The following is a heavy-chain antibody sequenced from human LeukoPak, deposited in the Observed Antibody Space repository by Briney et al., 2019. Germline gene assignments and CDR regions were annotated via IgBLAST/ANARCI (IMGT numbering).Heavy chain of an antibody. CDR3: ARIRSNYGGNVDY. J-gene: IGHJ4*02. CDR2: IYPGDSDT. V-gene: IGHV5-51*01. D-gene: IGHD4-23*01. CDR1: GYSFTSYW. Sequence: GESLKISCKGSGYSFTSYWIGWVRQMPGKGLEWMGTIYPGDSDTRYSPSFQGQVTISADKSISTAYLQWSSLKASDTAMYYCARIRSNYGGNVDYWGQGTLVTVSS.